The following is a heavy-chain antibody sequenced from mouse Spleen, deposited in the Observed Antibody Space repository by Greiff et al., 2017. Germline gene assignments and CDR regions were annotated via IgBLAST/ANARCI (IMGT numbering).Heavy chain of an antibody. CDR1: GFNIKDYY. CDR3: ASPYYRYDGYYFDY. J-gene: IGHJ2*01. CDR2: IDPEDGET. D-gene: IGHD2-14*01. Sequence: VQLKESGAELVKPGASVKLSCTASGFNIKDYYMHWVKQRTEQGLEWIGRIDPEDGETKYAPKFQGKATITADTSSNTAYLQLSSLTSEDTAVYYCASPYYRYDGYYFDYWGQGTTLTVSS. V-gene: IGHV14-2*01.